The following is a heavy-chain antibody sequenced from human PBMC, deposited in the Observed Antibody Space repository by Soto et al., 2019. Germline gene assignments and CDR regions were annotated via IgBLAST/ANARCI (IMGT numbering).Heavy chain of an antibody. Sequence: QVHLVQSGAEVQKPGSSVKVSCKASGGPFKSFAITSVRQAPGQGLEWMGGFIPIFATSHYAQRFQGRVTITVDESTTTSYMELTSLTSEDTAVYYCTRADYSNDNWFDPWGQGTLVTVSS. CDR3: TRADYSNDNWFDP. D-gene: IGHD4-4*01. J-gene: IGHJ5*02. CDR2: FIPIFATS. CDR1: GGPFKSFA. V-gene: IGHV1-69*01.